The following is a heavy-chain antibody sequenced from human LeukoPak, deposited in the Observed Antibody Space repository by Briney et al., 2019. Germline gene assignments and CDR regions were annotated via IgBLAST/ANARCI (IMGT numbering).Heavy chain of an antibody. V-gene: IGHV4-4*09. CDR2: IYTSGST. D-gene: IGHD7-27*01. CDR1: GGSISSYY. Sequence: SETLSLTCTVSGGSISSYYWSWIRQPPGKGLEWIGYIYTSGSTNYNPSPKSRVTISVDTSKNQFSLKLSSVTAADTAVYYCARSWGLRPYFDYWGQGTLVTVSS. CDR3: ARSWGLRPYFDY. J-gene: IGHJ4*01.